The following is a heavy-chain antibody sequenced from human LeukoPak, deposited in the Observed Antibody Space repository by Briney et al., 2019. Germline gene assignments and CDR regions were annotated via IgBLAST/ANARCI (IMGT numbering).Heavy chain of an antibody. J-gene: IGHJ4*02. D-gene: IGHD6-19*01. V-gene: IGHV3-30-3*01. CDR2: ISYDGSDK. Sequence: GSLGLSFAASGFPFSNYAMHWVRPAPGKGLGGVAVISYDGSDKYYADSVKGRLTISRDNSKNTLYLQMSSLRPEDTAVCCCARDWGRRYSSGWYGDFDYWGQGTLVTVSS. CDR1: GFPFSNYA. CDR3: ARDWGRRYSSGWYGDFDY.